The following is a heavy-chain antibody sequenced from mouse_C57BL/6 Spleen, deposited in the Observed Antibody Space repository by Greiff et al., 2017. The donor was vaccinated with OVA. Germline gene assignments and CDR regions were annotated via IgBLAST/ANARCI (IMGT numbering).Heavy chain of an antibody. D-gene: IGHD4-1*01. CDR1: GYTFTSYW. CDR3: ARSQTGTGDYFDY. J-gene: IGHJ2*01. V-gene: IGHV1-69*01. CDR2: IDPSDSYT. Sequence: VQLQQPGAELVMPGASVKLSCKASGYTFTSYWMHWVKQRPGQGLEWIGEIDPSDSYTNYNQKFKGKSTLTVDKSSSTAYMQLSSLTSEDSAVYYCARSQTGTGDYFDYWGQGTTLTVSS.